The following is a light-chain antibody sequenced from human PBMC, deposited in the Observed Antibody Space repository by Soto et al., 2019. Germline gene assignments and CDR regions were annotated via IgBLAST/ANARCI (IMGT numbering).Light chain of an antibody. CDR3: AAWDDSLSVHVV. V-gene: IGLV1-47*02. J-gene: IGLJ2*01. Sequence: QSVVTQPPSASGTPGQRVTISCSGSASNIGSNPVNWYQQLPGTAPKLLIYSSSHRPSGVPDRISGSKSGTSASLAISGLRSEDEADYYCAAWDDSLSVHVVFGGGTKLTVL. CDR1: ASNIGSNP. CDR2: SSS.